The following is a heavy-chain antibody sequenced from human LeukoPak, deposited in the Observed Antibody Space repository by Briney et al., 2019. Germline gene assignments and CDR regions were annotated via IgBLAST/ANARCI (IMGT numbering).Heavy chain of an antibody. V-gene: IGHV1-69*04. D-gene: IGHD6-13*01. CDR3: ARGFKQQLVPTGY. J-gene: IGHJ4*02. CDR2: IIPILGIA. CDR1: GGTFSSYA. Sequence: SVKVSCKASGGTFSSYAISWVRQAPGQGLEWMGRIIPILGIANYAQKFQGRVTITADKSTSTAYMELSSLRSEDTAVYYCARGFKQQLVPTGYWGQGTLVTVSS.